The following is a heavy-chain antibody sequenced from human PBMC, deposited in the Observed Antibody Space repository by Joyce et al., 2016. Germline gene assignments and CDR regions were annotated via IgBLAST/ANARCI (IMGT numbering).Heavy chain of an antibody. CDR3: ARFRGGTYVERYFDY. V-gene: IGHV4-59*01. Sequence: QVQLQESGPGLVKPSEPLSLTCTVSGGSISGYSWSWIRQPPGKGLEWIGYIYYSGNTNCNPSLMSRVTMSVDMSKNQFSLNLNSVTAADTAVYFCARFRGGTYVERYFDYWGQGTLVTVSS. D-gene: IGHD3-16*01. J-gene: IGHJ4*02. CDR2: IYYSGNT. CDR1: GGSISGYS.